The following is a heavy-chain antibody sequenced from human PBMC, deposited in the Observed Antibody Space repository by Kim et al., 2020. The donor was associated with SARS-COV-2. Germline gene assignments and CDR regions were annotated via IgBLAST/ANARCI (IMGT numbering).Heavy chain of an antibody. D-gene: IGHD3-10*01. CDR1: GDSITSFY. CDR2: IHYTGST. CDR3: AREAFYGSGSNWFDP. Sequence: SETLSLTCTVSGDSITSFYWSWIRQPPGKGLEWIGYIHYTGSTNFSPSLKSRVTISVATSKKQFSLRLTSVTAADTAVYYCAREAFYGSGSNWFDPWGQGTLVTVSS. J-gene: IGHJ5*02. V-gene: IGHV4-59*01.